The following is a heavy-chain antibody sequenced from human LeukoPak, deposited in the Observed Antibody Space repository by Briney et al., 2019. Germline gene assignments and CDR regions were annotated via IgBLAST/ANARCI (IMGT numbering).Heavy chain of an antibody. CDR3: ARGLRYFDWFRGAFDI. CDR2: IIPIFGTA. CDR1: GGTFSSYA. Sequence: ASVKVSCKASGGTFSSYAISWVRQAPGQGLEWMGGIIPIFGTANYAQKFQGRVTITTDESTSTAYMELSSLRSEDTAVYYCARGLRYFDWFRGAFDIWGQGTMVTVSS. D-gene: IGHD3-9*01. V-gene: IGHV1-69*05. J-gene: IGHJ3*02.